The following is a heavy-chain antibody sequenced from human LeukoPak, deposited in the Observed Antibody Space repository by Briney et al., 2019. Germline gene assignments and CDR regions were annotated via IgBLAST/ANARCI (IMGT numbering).Heavy chain of an antibody. Sequence: ASVKVSCKSSVYTVTGYYMHWVRQAPGQGLEWMGWINPNSGGTNYAQKFQGRVTMTRDTSITTAYMELSRLRSEDTAVYYCARSGELGVDYWGQGTLVTVSS. CDR1: VYTVTGYY. J-gene: IGHJ4*02. CDR3: ARSGELGVDY. CDR2: INPNSGGT. V-gene: IGHV1-2*02. D-gene: IGHD1-26*01.